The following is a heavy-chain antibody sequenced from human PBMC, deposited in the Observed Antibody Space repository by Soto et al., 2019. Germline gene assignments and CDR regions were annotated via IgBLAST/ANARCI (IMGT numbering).Heavy chain of an antibody. CDR1: GDSISSYY. J-gene: IGHJ5*02. CDR3: ARERPDGARLDP. V-gene: IGHV4-59*12. CDR2: IYYSGST. Sequence: SETLSLTCTVSGDSISSYYWSWIRQPPGKGLEWIGYIYYSGSTNYNPSLKSRVAISVDTSKNQFSLKLSSVTAADTAVYYCARERPDGARLDPWGQGTLVTVSS. D-gene: IGHD6-6*01.